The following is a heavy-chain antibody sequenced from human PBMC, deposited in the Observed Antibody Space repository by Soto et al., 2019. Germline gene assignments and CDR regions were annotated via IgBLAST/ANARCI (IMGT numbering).Heavy chain of an antibody. CDR3: ARETYSDSQYFNY. D-gene: IGHD1-26*01. V-gene: IGHV3-30*04. Sequence: QVQLVESGGGMVQPGTSLRLSCAASGFTFNSLSLHWVRQRTDKGLEWVAVISHDGRVTFYADFVKGRFTVSRDNSKNPIYLQVNSLRAEGTAVYYCARETYSDSQYFNYWGQGTLVTVSS. CDR2: ISHDGRVT. J-gene: IGHJ4*02. CDR1: GFTFNSLS.